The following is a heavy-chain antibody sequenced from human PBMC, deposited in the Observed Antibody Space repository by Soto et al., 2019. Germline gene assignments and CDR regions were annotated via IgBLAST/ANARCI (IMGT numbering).Heavy chain of an antibody. Sequence: GESLKISCKGSGYSFTSYWIGWVRQMPGKGLEWMGIIYPGDSDTRYSPSFQGQVTISADKSISTAYLQWSSLKASDTAMYYCARQVDWNDDYYYYYGMDVWGQGTTVTVSS. CDR1: GYSFTSYW. J-gene: IGHJ6*02. CDR2: IYPGDSDT. CDR3: ARQVDWNDDYYYYYGMDV. V-gene: IGHV5-51*01. D-gene: IGHD1-1*01.